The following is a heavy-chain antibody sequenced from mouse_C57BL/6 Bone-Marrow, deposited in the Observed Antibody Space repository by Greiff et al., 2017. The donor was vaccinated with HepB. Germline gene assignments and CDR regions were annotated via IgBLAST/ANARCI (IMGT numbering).Heavy chain of an antibody. D-gene: IGHD3-3*01. CDR2: INPNNGGT. CDR1: GYTFTDYY. J-gene: IGHJ2*01. Sequence: EVQLQQSGPELVKPGASVKISCKASGYTFTDYYMNWVKQSHGKSLEWIGDINPNNGGTSYNQKFKGKATLTVDKSSSTAYMELRSLTSEDSAVYYCARGRDLAWGWGQGTTLTVSS. CDR3: ARGRDLAWG. V-gene: IGHV1-26*01.